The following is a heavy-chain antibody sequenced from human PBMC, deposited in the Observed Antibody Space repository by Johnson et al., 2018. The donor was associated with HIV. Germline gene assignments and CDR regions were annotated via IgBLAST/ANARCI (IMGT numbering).Heavy chain of an antibody. CDR1: GFTFSSYA. Sequence: QVQLLESGGAVVQPGASLRLSCSASGFTFSSYAMHWVRQAPGKGLEWVAVISYDGSNTYFADSVKGRFTISRDNSKTTLYLQMNSLRDEDTAVYYCANSLLLDAFNIWGQGTMVTVSS. D-gene: IGHD2-15*01. J-gene: IGHJ3*02. CDR2: ISYDGSNT. CDR3: ANSLLLDAFNI. V-gene: IGHV3-30*04.